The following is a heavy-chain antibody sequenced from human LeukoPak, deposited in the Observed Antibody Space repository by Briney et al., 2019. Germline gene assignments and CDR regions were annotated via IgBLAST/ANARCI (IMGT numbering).Heavy chain of an antibody. CDR1: GGSISSGDYY. CDR3: ARASYYDFWSGYCNWFDP. J-gene: IGHJ5*02. CDR2: IYYSGST. Sequence: ASETLSLTCTVSGGSISSGDYYWSWIRQPPGKGLEWIGYIYYSGSTYYNPSLKSRVTISVDTSKNQFSLKLSSVTAADTAVYYCARASYYDFWSGYCNWFDPWGQGTLVTVSS. D-gene: IGHD3-3*01. V-gene: IGHV4-30-4*01.